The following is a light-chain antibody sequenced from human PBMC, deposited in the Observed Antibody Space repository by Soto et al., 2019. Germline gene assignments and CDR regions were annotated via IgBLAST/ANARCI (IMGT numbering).Light chain of an antibody. Sequence: EIVLTQSPATLSLSPGERATLSCRASQSVSSYLAWYQQKPGQAPGLLIYDASNRATGIPARFSGSGSGTDFTLTISSLEPEDFAVYYCQQRSNWALFTFGPGTKVDIK. J-gene: IGKJ3*01. CDR3: QQRSNWALFT. CDR1: QSVSSY. V-gene: IGKV3-11*01. CDR2: DAS.